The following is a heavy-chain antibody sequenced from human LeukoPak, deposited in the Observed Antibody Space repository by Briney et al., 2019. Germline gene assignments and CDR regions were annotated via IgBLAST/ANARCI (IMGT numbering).Heavy chain of an antibody. J-gene: IGHJ6*04. CDR1: GFTFTSSA. D-gene: IGHD3-10*01. CDR2: IVVGSGNT. CDR3: AAAIASGSYYNSYYYYYGMDV. Sequence: GASVKVSCKASGFTFTSSAVQRVRQARGQRLEWIGWIVVGSGNTNYAQKFQERVTITRDMSTSTAYMELSSLRSEDTAVYYCAAAIASGSYYNSYYYYYGMDVWGKGTTVTVSS. V-gene: IGHV1-58*01.